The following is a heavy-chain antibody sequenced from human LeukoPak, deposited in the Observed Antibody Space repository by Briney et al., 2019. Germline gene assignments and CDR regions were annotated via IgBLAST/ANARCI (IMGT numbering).Heavy chain of an antibody. CDR3: ARGQAFRKNDGLDV. CDR2: IYYSGST. J-gene: IGHJ6*02. V-gene: IGHV4-59*01. CDR1: GGSINGYY. D-gene: IGHD1-1*01. Sequence: SETLSLTCTVSGGSINGYYWTWIRQPPGNGLEWIGYIYYSGSTNYNPSLRSRVTISVDTSKNQFSLNLISVTAADTALYYCARGQAFRKNDGLDVWGQGTTVPVS.